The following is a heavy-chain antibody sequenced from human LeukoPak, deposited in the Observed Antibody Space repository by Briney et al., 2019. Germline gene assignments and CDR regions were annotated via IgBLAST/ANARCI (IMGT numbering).Heavy chain of an antibody. Sequence: GGSLRLSCAPSGFSFSSYGMHWVRQAPGKGLEWVAFIRYDGSSKYYADSVKGRFTISRDNSKNTLYLQMNSRRAEDTAVYYCAKDCSSSGWYYFDYWGQGTLVTVSS. CDR2: IRYDGSSK. CDR3: AKDCSSSGWYYFDY. J-gene: IGHJ4*02. CDR1: GFSFSSYG. D-gene: IGHD6-19*01. V-gene: IGHV3-30*02.